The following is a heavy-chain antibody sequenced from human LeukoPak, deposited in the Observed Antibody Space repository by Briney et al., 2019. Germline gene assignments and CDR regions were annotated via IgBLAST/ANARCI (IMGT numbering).Heavy chain of an antibody. J-gene: IGHJ4*02. CDR3: AKRGYYYDSSGYYYFDY. CDR2: ISGSGGST. D-gene: IGHD3-22*01. CDR1: GFTFSSYS. Sequence: GGSLRLSCAASGFTFSSYSMNWVRQAPGKGLEWVSAISGSGGSTYSADSVKGRFTISRDNSKNTLYLQMNSLRAEDTAVYYCAKRGYYYDSSGYYYFDYWGQGTLVTVSS. V-gene: IGHV3-23*01.